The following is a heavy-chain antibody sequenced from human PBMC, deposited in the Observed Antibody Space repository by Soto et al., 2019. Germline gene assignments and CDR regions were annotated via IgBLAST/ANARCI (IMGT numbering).Heavy chain of an antibody. CDR3: ARVHYDFWSGHSPYSFDY. V-gene: IGHV4-31*03. CDR2: IYGSGST. J-gene: IGHJ4*02. D-gene: IGHD3-3*01. Sequence: SETLSLTCTVSGGSISSGGYYWGWIRQHPGKGLEWVGYIYGSGSTYYNPARNRRVTISVETSKNQSSLKLSSVPAADTAAYYCARVHYDFWSGHSPYSFDYWGQGTLVTVSS. CDR1: GGSISSGGYY.